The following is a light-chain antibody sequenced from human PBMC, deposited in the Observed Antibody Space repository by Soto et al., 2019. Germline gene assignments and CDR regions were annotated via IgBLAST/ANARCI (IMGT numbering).Light chain of an antibody. Sequence: QSVLPRPPSASGTHGQRVTISCSGSSSNIGSNTVNWYQQLPGTAPKLLIYSNNQRPSGVPDRFSGSKSGTSASLAISGLQSEDEADYYCAAWDDSLNGRVFGGGTKLTVL. CDR2: SNN. V-gene: IGLV1-44*01. J-gene: IGLJ2*01. CDR3: AAWDDSLNGRV. CDR1: SSNIGSNT.